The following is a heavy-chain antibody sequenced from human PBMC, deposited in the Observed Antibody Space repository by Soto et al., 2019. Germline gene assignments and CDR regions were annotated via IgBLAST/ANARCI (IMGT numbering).Heavy chain of an antibody. V-gene: IGHV2-70*01. D-gene: IGHD2-2*01. Sequence: SGPTLVNPTQTLTLTCTFSGFSLSTSGMCVSWIRQPPGKALEWLALIDWDDDKYYSTSLKTRLTISKGTSKNQVVLTMTNMDPVDTATYYCARIPAIVVVPAAIPGVYYYYGMDVWGQGT. CDR3: ARIPAIVVVPAAIPGVYYYYGMDV. CDR2: IDWDDDK. CDR1: GFSLSTSGMC. J-gene: IGHJ6*02.